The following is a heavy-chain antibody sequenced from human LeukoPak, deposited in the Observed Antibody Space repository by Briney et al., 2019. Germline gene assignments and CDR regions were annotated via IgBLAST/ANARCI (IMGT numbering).Heavy chain of an antibody. J-gene: IGHJ3*02. Sequence: GGSLRLSCADAGFTASSNYMRWGRQAPGKGLEWGSVIYSGGSTHYTDSVKGRFTISRDKSKNTPYLQMNSLRAEDTAVYYCARVLYSGRAFDIWGQGTMVTVSS. CDR3: ARVLYSGRAFDI. D-gene: IGHD5-18*01. V-gene: IGHV3-66*01. CDR2: IYSGGST. CDR1: GFTASSNY.